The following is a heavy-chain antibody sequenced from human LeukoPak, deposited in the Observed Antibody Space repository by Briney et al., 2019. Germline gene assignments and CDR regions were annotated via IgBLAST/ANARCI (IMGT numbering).Heavy chain of an antibody. CDR2: IKEDGSET. V-gene: IGHV3-7*04. J-gene: IGHJ4*02. CDR1: GFTFSRYW. Sequence: GGSLRLPCAASGFTFSRYWMSWVRQAPGKGLEWVANIKEDGSETYYVDSVRGRVTIYRDNAKNPLYLQINSLRAEDRAAYYCAREAGSGYDWGNLDYWGQGTVVSVSS. CDR3: AREAGSGYDWGNLDY. D-gene: IGHD5-12*01.